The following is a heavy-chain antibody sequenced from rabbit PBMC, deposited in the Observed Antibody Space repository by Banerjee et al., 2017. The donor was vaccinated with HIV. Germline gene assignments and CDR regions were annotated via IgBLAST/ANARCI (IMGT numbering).Heavy chain of an antibody. J-gene: IGHJ4*01. Sequence: QDQLEESGGGLVKPGGTLTLTCTISGFSFTSAYYISWVRQAPGKGLEWIGAIYAGDSDATYYAYWAKGRFTISKTSSTTVTLQMTSLTAADTATYFCARGYAGYAGYVYAMDYFNLWGQGTLVTVS. CDR3: ARGYAGYAGYVYAMDYFNL. CDR1: GFSFTSAYY. V-gene: IGHV1S45*01. D-gene: IGHD6-1*01. CDR2: IYAGDSDAT.